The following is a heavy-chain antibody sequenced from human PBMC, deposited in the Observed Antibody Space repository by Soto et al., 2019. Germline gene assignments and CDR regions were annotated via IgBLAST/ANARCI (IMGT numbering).Heavy chain of an antibody. CDR2: INPNSGGT. CDR3: ARDTTYCGGDCYSYFDY. Sequence: ASVKVSCKASGYTFTGYYMHWVRQAPGQGLEWMGWINPNSGGTNYAQKFQGWVTMTRDTSISTAYMELSRLRSDDTAVYYCARDTTYCGGDCYSYFDYWGQGTLVTVSS. J-gene: IGHJ4*02. CDR1: GYTFTGYY. V-gene: IGHV1-2*04. D-gene: IGHD2-21*02.